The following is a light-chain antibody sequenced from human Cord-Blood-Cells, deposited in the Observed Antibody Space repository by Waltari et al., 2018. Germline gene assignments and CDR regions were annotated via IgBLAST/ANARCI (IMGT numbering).Light chain of an antibody. J-gene: IGLJ3*02. Sequence: QLVLTQSPSASASLGASVKLTCPLSSGHSSSAIAWHQQQPEKGPRYLMKLNSDGSHSKGDGIPDRFSGSSSGAERYLTISSLQSEDEADYYCQTWGTGIHVFGGGTKLTVL. CDR3: QTWGTGIHV. CDR2: LNSDGSH. V-gene: IGLV4-69*01. CDR1: SGHSSSA.